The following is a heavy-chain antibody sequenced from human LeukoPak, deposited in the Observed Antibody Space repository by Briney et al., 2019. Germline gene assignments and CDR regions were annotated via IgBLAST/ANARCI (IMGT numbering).Heavy chain of an antibody. D-gene: IGHD2-15*01. CDR2: ISWNSGSI. CDR3: AKDTPPKN. J-gene: IGHJ4*02. Sequence: PGRSLRLSCAASGFTFDDYAMHWVRQAPGKGLEWVSGISWNSGSIDYADSVKGRFTISRDNAKNSLYLQMSSLRAEDMALYYCAKDTPPKNWGQGTLVTVSS. CDR1: GFTFDDYA. V-gene: IGHV3-9*03.